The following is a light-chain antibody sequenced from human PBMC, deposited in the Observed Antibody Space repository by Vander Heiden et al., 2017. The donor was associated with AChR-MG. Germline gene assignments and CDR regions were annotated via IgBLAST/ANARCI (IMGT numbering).Light chain of an antibody. CDR1: SSDVGGYNF. J-gene: IGLJ2*01. Sequence: QSALTPPASVSGSPGQSITISRTGASSDVGGYNFVSWYQQHPGKAPKLMIYDVSHRPSGVSNRFSGPKSGNTASLTISGLQAEDEADYYCCSYTSSSTGVFGGGTKLTVL. CDR2: DVS. CDR3: CSYTSSSTGV. V-gene: IGLV2-14*03.